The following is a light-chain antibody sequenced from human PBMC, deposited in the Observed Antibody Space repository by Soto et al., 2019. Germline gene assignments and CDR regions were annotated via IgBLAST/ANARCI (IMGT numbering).Light chain of an antibody. J-gene: IGKJ3*01. CDR1: QSVTNNF. Sequence: IVLTQSPGTLSLSPGERATLSCGASQSVTNNFLAWYQQKPGQAPRLLIYGASSRATGVPDRFSGSGSGTDFTLTISRLEPGDFAVYYCQQYCTPLFTFCPGTKVDI. V-gene: IGKV3-20*01. CDR3: QQYCTPLFT. CDR2: GAS.